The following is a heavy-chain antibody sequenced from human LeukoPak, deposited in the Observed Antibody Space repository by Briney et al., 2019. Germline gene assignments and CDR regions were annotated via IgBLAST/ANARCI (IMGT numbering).Heavy chain of an antibody. D-gene: IGHD3-16*01. CDR3: AHMGGMEAAEYFHH. V-gene: IGHV2-5*02. Sequence: SGPTLVKPTQTLTLTCTFSGFSLTTTTVGVGWIRQPPGKALEWLALIYWDDDERYSPSLKSRLTITKDTSKNQVVLTMTNMDPVDTATYYCAHMGGMEAAEYFHHWGQGTLVTVSS. J-gene: IGHJ1*01. CDR2: IYWDDDE. CDR1: GFSLTTTTVG.